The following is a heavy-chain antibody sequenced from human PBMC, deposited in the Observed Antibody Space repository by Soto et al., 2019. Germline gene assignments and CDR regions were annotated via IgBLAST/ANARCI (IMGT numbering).Heavy chain of an antibody. CDR1: GASISYGCFS. J-gene: IGHJ4*02. V-gene: IGHV4-30-2*06. D-gene: IGHD5-12*01. Sequence: QLQLQESGSGLVKTSETLSLTCTVSGASISYGCFSWSWIRQSPGKGLEWIGYISHLESTYFHPSFKSRLTMSIDRPRNQLSLKLSSVTAAAMAVYYCARGGGYDSFDYWGQGVLVTVSS. CDR3: ARGGGYDSFDY. CDR2: ISHLEST.